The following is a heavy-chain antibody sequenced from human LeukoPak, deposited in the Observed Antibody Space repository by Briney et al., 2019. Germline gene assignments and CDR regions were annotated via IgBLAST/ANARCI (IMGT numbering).Heavy chain of an antibody. V-gene: IGHV3-33*01. Sequence: SGGSLRLSCAASGFTFSSYGMRWVRQAPGKGLEWVAVIWYDGSNKYYADSVKGRFTISRDNSKNTLYLQMNSLRAEDTAVYYCARDRGSSVFFDYWGQGTLVTVSS. CDR3: ARDRGSSVFFDY. J-gene: IGHJ4*02. CDR1: GFTFSSYG. CDR2: IWYDGSNK. D-gene: IGHD2-2*01.